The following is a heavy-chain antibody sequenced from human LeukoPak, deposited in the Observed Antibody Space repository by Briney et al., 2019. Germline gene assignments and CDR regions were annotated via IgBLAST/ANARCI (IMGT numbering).Heavy chain of an antibody. D-gene: IGHD6-13*01. CDR3: ARKIAAAGSDAFDI. CDR1: GGSISSYY. J-gene: IGHJ3*02. CDR2: IYYSGST. V-gene: IGHV4-59*01. Sequence: PSETLSLTCTVSGGSISSYYWSWIRQPPGKGLEWIGYIYYSGSTNYNPSLKSRVTISVDTSKNQFSLKLSSVTAADTAVYYCARKIAAAGSDAFDIWCQGTMVTVSS.